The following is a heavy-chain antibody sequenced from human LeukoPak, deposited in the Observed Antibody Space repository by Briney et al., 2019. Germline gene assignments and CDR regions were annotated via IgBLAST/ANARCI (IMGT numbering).Heavy chain of an antibody. CDR2: INPSGGGT. V-gene: IGHV1-46*01. J-gene: IGHJ4*02. CDR1: GYTLTSHN. D-gene: IGHD3-10*01. Sequence: ASVKVSSKASGYTLTSHNMQWVRLAPGQGVEWMGIINPSGGGTRYAQKFQGRVTMTRDTSTSTVYMELSSLRSEDTAVYYCAREGSGSLPHLDHWGQGTLVTVSS. CDR3: AREGSGSLPHLDH.